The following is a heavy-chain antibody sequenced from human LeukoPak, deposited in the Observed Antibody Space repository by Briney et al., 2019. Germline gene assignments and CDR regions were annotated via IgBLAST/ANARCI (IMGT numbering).Heavy chain of an antibody. J-gene: IGHJ6*04. CDR2: IYYSGST. CDR3: ARLENRDYYYYGMDV. Sequence: SETLSLTCTVSGGSISSYYWSWIRQPPGKGLEWIGYIYYSGSTNYNPSLKSRVTISVDTSKNQFSLKLSSVTAAGTAVYYCARLENRDYYYYGMDVWGKGTTVTVSS. CDR1: GGSISSYY. D-gene: IGHD3-3*01. V-gene: IGHV4-59*01.